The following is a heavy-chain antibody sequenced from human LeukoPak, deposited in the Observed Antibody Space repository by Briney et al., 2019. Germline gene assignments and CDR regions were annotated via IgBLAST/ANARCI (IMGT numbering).Heavy chain of an antibody. J-gene: IGHJ4*02. V-gene: IGHV4-39*01. D-gene: IGHD2-2*01. CDR2: IYYSGST. CDR3: ARHGIVVVPAARPDLWDYFDY. Sequence: SETLSLTCTVSGGSISSSSYYWGWIRRPPGKGLEWIGSIYYSGSTYYNPSLKSRVTISVDTSKNQFSLKLSSVTAADTAVYYCARHGIVVVPAARPDLWDYFDYWGQGTLVTVSS. CDR1: GGSISSSSYY.